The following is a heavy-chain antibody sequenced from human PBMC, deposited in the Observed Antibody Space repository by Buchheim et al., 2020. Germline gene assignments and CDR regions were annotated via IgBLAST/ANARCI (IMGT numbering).Heavy chain of an antibody. J-gene: IGHJ4*02. V-gene: IGHV3-74*01. CDR1: GFTFSSYW. D-gene: IGHD5-18*01. CDR2: INNDGIRT. Sequence: EVQLVESGGGLVQPGGSLRLSCAASGFTFSSYWMHWVRQAPGKGLVWVSRINNDGIRTTYADSVKGRFTISRDNAKNTLYLQMNTLRAEYTAVYYCARQYKDGYAQDYWGQGTL. CDR3: ARQYKDGYAQDY.